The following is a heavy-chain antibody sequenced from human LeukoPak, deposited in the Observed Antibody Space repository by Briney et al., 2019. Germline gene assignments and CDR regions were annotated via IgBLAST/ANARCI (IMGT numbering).Heavy chain of an antibody. Sequence: GGSLRLSCAASGVTFSSYGMHWVRQAPGKGLEWVALISSDGNDKLYGDSVKGRFTISRDDSKSTLYLQMNSLRAEDTAVYYCTTKVIRGNSGDDYNDWGQGTLVTVST. D-gene: IGHD5-12*01. J-gene: IGHJ4*02. CDR1: GVTFSSYG. CDR2: ISSDGNDK. V-gene: IGHV3-30*03. CDR3: TTKVIRGNSGDDYND.